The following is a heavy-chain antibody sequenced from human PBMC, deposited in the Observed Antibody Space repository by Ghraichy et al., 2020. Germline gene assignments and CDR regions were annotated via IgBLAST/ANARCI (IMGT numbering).Heavy chain of an antibody. J-gene: IGHJ6*02. D-gene: IGHD1-26*01. Sequence: SQTLSLTCTVSGGSVSSGSYYWSWIRQPPGKGLEWIGYIYYSGSTNYNPSLKSRVTISVDTSKNQFSLKLSSVTAADTAVYYWARAPIEWELLGYYYYYGMDVWCQGTTVTVSS. CDR3: ARAPIEWELLGYYYYYGMDV. V-gene: IGHV4-61*01. CDR1: GGSVSSGSYY. CDR2: IYYSGST.